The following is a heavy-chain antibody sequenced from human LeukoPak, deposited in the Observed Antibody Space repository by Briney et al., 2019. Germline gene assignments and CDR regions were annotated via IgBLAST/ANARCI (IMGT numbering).Heavy chain of an antibody. D-gene: IGHD3-3*01. CDR2: IYYSGST. CDR1: GGSISSYY. CDR3: ARLRYYDFWSGYYHFDY. J-gene: IGHJ4*02. Sequence: SETLSLTCTVSGGSISSYYWSWIRQPPGKGLEWIGSIYYSGSTYYNPSLKSRVTISVDTSKNQFSLKLSSVTAADTAVYYCARLRYYDFWSGYYHFDYWGQGTLVTVSS. V-gene: IGHV4-39*01.